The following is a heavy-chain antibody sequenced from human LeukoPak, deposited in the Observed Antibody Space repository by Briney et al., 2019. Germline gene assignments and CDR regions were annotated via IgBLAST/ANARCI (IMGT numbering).Heavy chain of an antibody. CDR3: ARGRGSYYPFDP. Sequence: SVKVSCKASGGTFSSYAISWVRQAPGQGLEWMGRIIPILGIANYAQKFQGRVTITADKSTSTAYMELSSLRSEDTAAYYCARGRGSYYPFDPWGQGTLVTVSS. D-gene: IGHD1-26*01. CDR2: IIPILGIA. J-gene: IGHJ5*02. CDR1: GGTFSSYA. V-gene: IGHV1-69*04.